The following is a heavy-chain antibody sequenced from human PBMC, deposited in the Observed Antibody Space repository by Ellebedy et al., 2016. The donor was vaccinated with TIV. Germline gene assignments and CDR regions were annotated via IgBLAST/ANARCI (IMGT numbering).Heavy chain of an antibody. CDR3: AKVRVWFGDAVNS. CDR2: ISGSGDRT. D-gene: IGHD3-10*01. CDR1: GFSFSTYA. J-gene: IGHJ4*02. V-gene: IGHV3-23*01. Sequence: GESLKISCAASGFSFSTYAMIWARQAPGKGLEWVSAISGSGDRTSYAGSVEGRFTISRDQSQNTLYLQMDSLTVEDTAVYYCAKVRVWFGDAVNSWGQGTLVTVSS.